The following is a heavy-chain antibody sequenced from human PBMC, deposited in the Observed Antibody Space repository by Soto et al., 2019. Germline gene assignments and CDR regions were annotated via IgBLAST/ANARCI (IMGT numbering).Heavy chain of an antibody. CDR2: IPSAGNT. Sequence: SETQSVPFPVSCGSISNFYWSWIRTPPGKGLEGIGEIPSAGNTNYNPSLQSRVSISVDTSKNQLSLNLTSVTSADTAVYYCARAPRVLSRSYFDSWGHGTPVTVSS. D-gene: IGHD3-16*01. CDR3: ARAPRVLSRSYFDS. CDR1: CGSISNFY. J-gene: IGHJ4*01. V-gene: IGHV4-59*01.